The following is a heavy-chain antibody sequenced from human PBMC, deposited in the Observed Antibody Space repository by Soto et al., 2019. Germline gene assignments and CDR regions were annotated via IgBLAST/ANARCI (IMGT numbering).Heavy chain of an antibody. CDR3: ARVTTIFGVVIIDPVDY. CDR1: GFTFSSYA. J-gene: IGHJ4*02. Sequence: PGGSLRLSCSASGFTFSSYAMHWVRQAPGKGLEWVAVISYDGSNKYYADSVKGRFTISRDKSKNKLYLQRNSLRAEDTAVYYCARVTTIFGVVIIDPVDYWGQGTLVTVSS. CDR2: ISYDGSNK. V-gene: IGHV3-30-3*01. D-gene: IGHD3-3*01.